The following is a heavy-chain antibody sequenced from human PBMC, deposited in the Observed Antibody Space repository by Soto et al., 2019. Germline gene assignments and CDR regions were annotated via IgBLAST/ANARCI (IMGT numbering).Heavy chain of an antibody. CDR2: ISGSGGST. V-gene: IGHV3-23*01. D-gene: IGHD4-4*01. CDR3: ANLSLALDYRFDY. J-gene: IGHJ4*02. CDR1: GFTFSSYA. Sequence: PGGSLRLACAASGFTFSSYAMSWVPQAPGKGLEWVSAISGSGGSTYYADSVKGRFTISRDNSKNTLYLQMNSLRAEDTAVYYCANLSLALDYRFDYWDQGTLVTVSS.